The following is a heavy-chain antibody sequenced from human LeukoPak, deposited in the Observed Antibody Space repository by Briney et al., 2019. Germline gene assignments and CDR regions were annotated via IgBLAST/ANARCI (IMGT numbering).Heavy chain of an antibody. CDR1: GFIFSTYA. J-gene: IGHJ4*02. CDR3: AKYPWFGELSSAPDY. Sequence: GGSLRLSCAASGFIFSTYAMNWVRQAPGKGLEWVSTISGSGGSTYYADSVKGRFTISRDNSKNTLYLQMNSLRAEDTAVYYCAKYPWFGELSSAPDYWGQGTLVTVSS. CDR2: ISGSGGST. V-gene: IGHV3-23*01. D-gene: IGHD3-10*01.